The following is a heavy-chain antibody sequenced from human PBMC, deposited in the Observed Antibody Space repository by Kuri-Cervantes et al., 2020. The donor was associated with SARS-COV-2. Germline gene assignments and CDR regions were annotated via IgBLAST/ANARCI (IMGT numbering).Heavy chain of an antibody. V-gene: IGHV3-30*01. CDR2: ISYDGSNK. D-gene: IGHD3-3*01. CDR3: AKVSTIFRDLYYFDF. CDR1: GFTFSSYD. J-gene: IGHJ4*02. Sequence: GGSLRLSCAASGFTFSSYDMHWVRQAPGKGLEWVAVISYDGSNKYYADSVKGRFTISRDNSKNTLYLQMNSLRAEDTAVYYCAKVSTIFRDLYYFDFWGQGTLVTVSS.